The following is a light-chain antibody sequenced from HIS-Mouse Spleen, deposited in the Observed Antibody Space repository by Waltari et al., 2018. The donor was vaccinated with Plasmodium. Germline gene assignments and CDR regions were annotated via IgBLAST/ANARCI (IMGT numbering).Light chain of an antibody. V-gene: IGLV2-8*01. Sequence: QSALTQPPSASGSPGQSVPISCTGTSSDVGGYNYVSWYQQHPGKAPKLMIYEVSKRPSGVPDRFSGSKSGNTASLTVSGLQAEDEADYYCSSYAGSIFYVFGTGTKVTVL. CDR1: SSDVGGYNY. CDR2: EVS. J-gene: IGLJ1*01. CDR3: SSYAGSIFYV.